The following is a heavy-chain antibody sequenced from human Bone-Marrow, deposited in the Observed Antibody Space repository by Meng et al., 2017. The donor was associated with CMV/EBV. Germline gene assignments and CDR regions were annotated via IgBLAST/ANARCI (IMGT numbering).Heavy chain of an antibody. D-gene: IGHD3-3*01. CDR3: ARRTMFGVEQN. V-gene: IGHV1-18*01. CDR1: GYTFPSYG. CDR2: IRAYNGNT. J-gene: IGHJ4*02. Sequence: ASVKVSCKASGYTFPSYGISWVRQAPGQGLGWMGWIRAYNGNTNYAQKLQGRVTMTTETSTSTAYMELRSQRSEDTAVYYCARRTMFGVEQNWGQGTLVTASS.